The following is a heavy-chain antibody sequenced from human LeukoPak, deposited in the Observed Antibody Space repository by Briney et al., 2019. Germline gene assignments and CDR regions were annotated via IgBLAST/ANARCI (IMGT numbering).Heavy chain of an antibody. CDR1: GFTFSSYD. V-gene: IGHV3-13*01. CDR2: IGTAGDI. D-gene: IGHD6-13*01. Sequence: GGSLRLSCAASGFTFSSYDMHWVRQATGKGLEWVSAIGTAGDIYYPGSVKGRFTISRENAKNSLYLQMNSLRAGDTAVYYCAKVGPAAAGTAYGSGWFDPWGQGTLVTVSS. CDR3: AKVGPAAAGTAYGSGWFDP. J-gene: IGHJ5*02.